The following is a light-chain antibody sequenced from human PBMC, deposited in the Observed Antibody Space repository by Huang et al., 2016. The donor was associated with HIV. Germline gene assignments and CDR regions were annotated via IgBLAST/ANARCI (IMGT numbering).Light chain of an antibody. CDR3: QQYENWPPEYT. Sequence: EIVLTQSPAILSVSPGERATLSCRASQNVRSSFAWYQPRPGQPPRLLISGASTRATGIPARFSGSGSGTECTLTISSLQPEDFAVYYCQQYENWPPEYTFGQGTKLEL. CDR1: QNVRSS. J-gene: IGKJ2*01. V-gene: IGKV3-15*01. CDR2: GAS.